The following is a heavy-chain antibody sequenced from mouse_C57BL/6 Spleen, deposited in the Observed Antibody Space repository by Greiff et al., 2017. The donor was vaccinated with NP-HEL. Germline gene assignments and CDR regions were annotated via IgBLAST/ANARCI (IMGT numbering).Heavy chain of an antibody. J-gene: IGHJ2*01. CDR2: ISYDGSN. V-gene: IGHV3-6*01. CDR1: GYSITSGYY. Sequence: EVQLKQSGPGLVKPSQSLSLTCSVTGYSITSGYYWNWIRQFPGNKLEWMGYISYDGSNNYNPSLKNRISITRDTSKNQFFLKLNSVTTEDTATYYCAREAYYFDYWGQGTTLTVSS. CDR3: AREAYYFDY.